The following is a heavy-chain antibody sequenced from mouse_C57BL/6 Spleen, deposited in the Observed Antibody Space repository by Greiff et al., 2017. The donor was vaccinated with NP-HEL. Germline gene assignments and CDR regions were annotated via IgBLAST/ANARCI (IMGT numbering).Heavy chain of an antibody. CDR1: GYSFTDYN. V-gene: IGHV1-39*01. CDR3: ARGFYYGSSWAMDY. Sequence: VQLKESGPELVKPGASVKISCKASGYSFTDYNMNWVKQSNGKSLEWIGVINPNYGTTSYNQKFKGKATLTVDQSSSTAYMQLNSLTSEDSAVYYCARGFYYGSSWAMDYWGQGTSVTVSS. CDR2: INPNYGTT. J-gene: IGHJ4*01. D-gene: IGHD1-1*01.